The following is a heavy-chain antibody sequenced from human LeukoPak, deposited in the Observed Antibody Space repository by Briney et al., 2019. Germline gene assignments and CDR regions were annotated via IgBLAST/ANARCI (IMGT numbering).Heavy chain of an antibody. CDR3: ARGGNYYDSKTDAFDI. V-gene: IGHV4-31*03. CDR2: TYYSGST. CDR1: GGSISSGGYY. D-gene: IGHD3-22*01. Sequence: SQTLSLTCTVSGGSISSGGYYWSWIRQHPGKGLEWIGYTYYSGSTYYNPSLKSRVTISVDTSKNQFSLKLSSVTAADTAVYYCARGGNYYDSKTDAFDIWGQGTMVTVSS. J-gene: IGHJ3*02.